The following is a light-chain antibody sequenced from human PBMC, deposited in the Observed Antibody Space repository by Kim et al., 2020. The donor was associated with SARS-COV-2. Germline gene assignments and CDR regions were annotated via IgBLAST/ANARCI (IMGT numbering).Light chain of an antibody. CDR3: AAWDDSLNGPV. Sequence: GQRVTMSCTESSSNIGINTVTWYQQFPGTAPKLVISCNNQRPSGVSDLFSGSMSGTSASLAISGLQSEDEADYHCAAWDDSLNGPVFGTGTRLTVL. J-gene: IGLJ1*01. V-gene: IGLV1-44*01. CDR1: SSNIGINT. CDR2: CNN.